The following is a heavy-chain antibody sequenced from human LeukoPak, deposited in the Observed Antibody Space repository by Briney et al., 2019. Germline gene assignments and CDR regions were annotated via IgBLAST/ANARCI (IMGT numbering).Heavy chain of an antibody. CDR3: ARIRGYSYGIDY. V-gene: IGHV3-11*03. J-gene: IGHJ4*02. CDR1: GFTFSDYY. CDR2: ISGSSSYT. D-gene: IGHD5-18*01. Sequence: PGGSLRPSCAASGFTFSDYYMSWIRQAPGKGLESVSYISGSSSYTNYAESVKGRFTISRDNAKNSLYLQMNSLRAEDTAVYYCARIRGYSYGIDYWGQGTLVTVSS.